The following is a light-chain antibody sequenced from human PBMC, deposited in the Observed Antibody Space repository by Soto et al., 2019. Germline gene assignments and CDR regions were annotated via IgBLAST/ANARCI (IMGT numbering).Light chain of an antibody. Sequence: QSVLTQPPSVSAAPGQKVTISCSGSYSNIGDNYVSWYRQVPGTTPKLLIYDYNKRASRIPDRFSGSKSATSATLGITGLQTGDEADYYCAVWDSSLSAVVFGGGTKVTVL. J-gene: IGLJ2*01. CDR3: AVWDSSLSAVV. V-gene: IGLV1-51*01. CDR1: YSNIGDNY. CDR2: DYN.